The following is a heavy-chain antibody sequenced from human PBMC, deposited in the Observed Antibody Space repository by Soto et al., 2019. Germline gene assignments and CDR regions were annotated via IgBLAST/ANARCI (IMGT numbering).Heavy chain of an antibody. CDR3: ARAGYDYGGNYPVFDP. CDR1: GGSFSGYY. J-gene: IGHJ5*02. CDR2: TSHDGVT. V-gene: IGHV4-34*10. Sequence: SETLSLTCAVYGGSFSGYYWSWIRQPPGKGLEWIGETSHDGVTNYNPSLEGRVTISIDKSKNHFYLELNSVTAADTAMYYCARAGYDYGGNYPVFDPWGQGTLVTVSS. D-gene: IGHD4-17*01.